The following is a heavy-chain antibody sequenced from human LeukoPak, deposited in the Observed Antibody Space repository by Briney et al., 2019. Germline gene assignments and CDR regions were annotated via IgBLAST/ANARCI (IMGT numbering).Heavy chain of an antibody. V-gene: IGHV3-7*01. CDR2: IKQGGSEK. Sequence: PGGSLRLSCAASGFTSSSYWMSWVRQAPGKGLEWVANIKQGGSEKYYVDSVKGRFTISRDNAKNSLYLQMNSLRAEDTAVYYCAREFVVVIATDAFDIWGQGTMVTVSS. D-gene: IGHD2-21*01. J-gene: IGHJ3*02. CDR1: GFTSSSYW. CDR3: AREFVVVIATDAFDI.